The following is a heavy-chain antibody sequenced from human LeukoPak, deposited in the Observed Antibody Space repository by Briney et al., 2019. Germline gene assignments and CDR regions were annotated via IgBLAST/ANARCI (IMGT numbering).Heavy chain of an antibody. CDR3: ARGDWNTRTNWFDP. CDR1: GYSFTSYD. Sequence: ASVKVSCKASGYSFTSYDINWVRQATGQGLERMRWMNPNSGNTGYAQKFQGRVTMTRNTSISTAYMELSSLRSEDTAVYYCARGDWNTRTNWFDPWGQGTLVTVSS. J-gene: IGHJ5*02. D-gene: IGHD1/OR15-1a*01. V-gene: IGHV1-8*01. CDR2: MNPNSGNT.